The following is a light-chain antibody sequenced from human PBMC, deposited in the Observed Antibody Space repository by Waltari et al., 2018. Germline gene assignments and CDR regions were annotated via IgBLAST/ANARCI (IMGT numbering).Light chain of an antibody. Sequence: QSALTQPASVSGSPGQSITISCTGTSSDIGKYNYVSWYQHLPGKVPKVMISEVTTRPSGVSNRVSGSKSGNTASLTISGLQADDEAEYYCCSDAGSGTYVFGTGTKLTVV. J-gene: IGLJ1*01. CDR1: SSDIGKYNY. V-gene: IGLV2-23*02. CDR2: EVT. CDR3: CSDAGSGTYV.